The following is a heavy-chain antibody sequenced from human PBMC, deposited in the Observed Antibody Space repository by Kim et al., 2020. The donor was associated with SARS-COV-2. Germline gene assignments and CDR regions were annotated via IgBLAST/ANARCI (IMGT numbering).Heavy chain of an antibody. V-gene: IGHV3-74*01. J-gene: IGHJ5*02. Sequence: GGSLRLSCAASGFTFSSYWMHWVRQAPGKGLEWVSRINSDGSSTCYADSVKGRFTISRDNAKNTLYLQMNSLRAEDTAVYYCARDLPNWGDGFDPWGQGTLVTVSS. D-gene: IGHD3-16*01. CDR1: GFTFSSYW. CDR2: INSDGSST. CDR3: ARDLPNWGDGFDP.